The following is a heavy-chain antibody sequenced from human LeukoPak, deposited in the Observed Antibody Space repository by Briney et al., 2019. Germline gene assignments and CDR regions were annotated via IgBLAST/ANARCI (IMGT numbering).Heavy chain of an antibody. J-gene: IGHJ4*02. Sequence: SETLSLTCAVYGGSFSGYYWSWIRQPPGKGLEWIGEINHSGSTNYNPSLKSRVTISVDTSKNQFSLKLSSVTAADTAVYYCARAPVAGTKLDYWGQGTLVTVSS. CDR3: ARAPVAGTKLDY. D-gene: IGHD6-19*01. CDR2: INHSGST. V-gene: IGHV4-34*01. CDR1: GGSFSGYY.